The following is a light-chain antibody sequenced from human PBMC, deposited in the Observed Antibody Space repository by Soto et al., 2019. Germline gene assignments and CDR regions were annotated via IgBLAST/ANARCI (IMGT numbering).Light chain of an antibody. CDR2: RNN. CDR3: AAWDDSLSGWV. V-gene: IGLV1-47*01. Sequence: QSVLTQPPSVSGAPGQRVIISCTGGRSNIGADNDVHWYQQTPGRAPKLLIYRNNQRPSGVPDRFSGSKSGTSASLAISGLRSEDEADYYCAAWDDSLSGWVFGGGTKLTVL. CDR1: RSNIGADND. J-gene: IGLJ3*02.